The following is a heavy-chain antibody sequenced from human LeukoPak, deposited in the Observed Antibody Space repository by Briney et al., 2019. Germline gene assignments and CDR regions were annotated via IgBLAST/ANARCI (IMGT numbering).Heavy chain of an antibody. CDR2: ISNDSVDK. CDR3: ARRDWVSGAVRAFDI. Sequence: KPGGSLRLSCVGSGFRFSDYYMSWIRQAPGKGLEWVSYISNDSVDKYYVDSVRGRFTISSDNAKKSMYLQMSGLRVEDTAVYYCARRDWVSGAVRAFDIWGQGTMVTVSS. J-gene: IGHJ3*02. CDR1: GFRFSDYY. V-gene: IGHV3-11*06. D-gene: IGHD3-3*01.